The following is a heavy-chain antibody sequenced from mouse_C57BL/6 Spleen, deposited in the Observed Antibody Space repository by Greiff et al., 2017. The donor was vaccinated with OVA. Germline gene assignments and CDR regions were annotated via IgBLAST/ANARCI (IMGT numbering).Heavy chain of an antibody. CDR1: GYSITSGYY. D-gene: IGHD2-4*01. V-gene: IGHV3-6*01. J-gene: IGHJ3*01. Sequence: DVQLQESGPGLVQPSQSLSLTCSVTGYSITSGYYWNWIRQFPGNKLEWMGYISYDGSNHYTPSLTNRISITRDTSKNQFFLKLNSVTPEDTATYYCARGDYDYDGFAYWGQGTLVTVSA. CDR2: ISYDGSN. CDR3: ARGDYDYDGFAY.